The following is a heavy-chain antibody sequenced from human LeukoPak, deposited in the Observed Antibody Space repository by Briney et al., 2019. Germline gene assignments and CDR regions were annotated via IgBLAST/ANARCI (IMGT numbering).Heavy chain of an antibody. D-gene: IGHD3-22*01. CDR1: GFTFSSYA. Sequence: GASLRLSCAASGFTFSSYAMSWVRQAPGKGLEWVSAISGSGGSTYYADSVKGRFTISRDNSKNTLYLQMNSLRAEDTTVYYCANEAYYYDSSGYYYFDYWGQGTLATVSS. V-gene: IGHV3-23*01. CDR3: ANEAYYYDSSGYYYFDY. CDR2: ISGSGGST. J-gene: IGHJ4*02.